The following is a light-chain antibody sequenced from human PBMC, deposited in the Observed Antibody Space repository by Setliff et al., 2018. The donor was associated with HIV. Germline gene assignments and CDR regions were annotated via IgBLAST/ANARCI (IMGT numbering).Light chain of an antibody. CDR2: DDN. Sequence: LTQPPSVSVAPGKTARITCGGNNIGSKSMHWYQQKPGQAPVLVVYDDNDRPSGIPERFSGSNSGNTATLTISRVEAGDEADYYCQVWDSSSDHHVFGTGTKVTVL. CDR3: QVWDSSSDHHV. V-gene: IGLV3-21*03. CDR1: NIGSKS. J-gene: IGLJ1*01.